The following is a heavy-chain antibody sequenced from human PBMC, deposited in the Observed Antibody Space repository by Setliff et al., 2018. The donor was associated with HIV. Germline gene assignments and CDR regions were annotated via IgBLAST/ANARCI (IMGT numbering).Heavy chain of an antibody. V-gene: IGHV4-34*01. CDR1: GGSFSGYY. D-gene: IGHD6-19*01. CDR2: INHSGST. CDR3: ARDKVDGSGDAFDI. J-gene: IGHJ3*02. Sequence: SETLSLTCVVYGGSFSGYYWTWIRQSPGKGLEWLGEINHSGSTNQNPSLKSRFNLSVDTSKNQFSLNLSSVTAADTAVYYCARDKVDGSGDAFDIWGQGTMVTVSS.